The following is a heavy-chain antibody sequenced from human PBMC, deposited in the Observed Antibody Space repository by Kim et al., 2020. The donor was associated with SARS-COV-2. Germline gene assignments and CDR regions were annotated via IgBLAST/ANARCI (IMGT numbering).Heavy chain of an antibody. V-gene: IGHV4-39*07. D-gene: IGHD4-17*01. J-gene: IGHJ4*02. CDR3: ARDMSDGDYEDY. Sequence: YYNPARKSQVTIAVDPTKNQFSLKLGSVAAADTAVYYCARDMSDGDYEDYWGQGTLVTVSS.